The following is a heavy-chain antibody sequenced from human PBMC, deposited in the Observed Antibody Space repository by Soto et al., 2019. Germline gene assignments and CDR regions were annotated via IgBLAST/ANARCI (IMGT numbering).Heavy chain of an antibody. D-gene: IGHD3-10*01. CDR1: GRAFSTTY. CDR3: AGGTLWFGEFSQFDP. J-gene: IGHJ5*02. CDR2: INPSGGSR. V-gene: IGHV1-46*01. Sequence: QVHLVQSGAEVMKPGASVKVSCRAAGRAFSTTYIHWVRQAPGQGLEWMGIINPSGGSRSYSETFQGRVTMTGDSSSVYMELSSLAFEDTAVYYCAGGTLWFGEFSQFDPWGQGTLVTVSS.